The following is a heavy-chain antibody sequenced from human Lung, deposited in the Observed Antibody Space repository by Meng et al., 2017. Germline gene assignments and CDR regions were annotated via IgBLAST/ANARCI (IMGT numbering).Heavy chain of an antibody. V-gene: IGHV4-34*01. Sequence: QLQQWCAGLLKPSETLSLTCVVSGGSFSDYYWSLIRQPPGKGLEWIGEINHSGSTNYNPSLESRATISVDTSQNNLSLKLSSVTAADSAVYYCARGPTTMAHDFDYWGQGTLVTVSS. CDR2: INHSGST. CDR1: GGSFSDYY. D-gene: IGHD4-11*01. J-gene: IGHJ4*02. CDR3: ARGPTTMAHDFDY.